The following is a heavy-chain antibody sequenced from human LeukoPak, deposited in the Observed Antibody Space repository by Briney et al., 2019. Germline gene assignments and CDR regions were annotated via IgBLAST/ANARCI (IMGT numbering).Heavy chain of an antibody. CDR1: GYIFTGYY. J-gene: IGHJ4*02. CDR3: ARNYYDSSGLYYFDY. V-gene: IGHV1-18*04. CDR2: ISAYNGNT. Sequence: ASVKVSCKASGYIFTGYYIHWVRQAPGQGLEWMGWISAYNGNTNYAQKLQGRVTMTTDTSTSAAYMELRSLRSDDTAVYYCARNYYDSSGLYYFDYWGQGTLVTVSS. D-gene: IGHD3-22*01.